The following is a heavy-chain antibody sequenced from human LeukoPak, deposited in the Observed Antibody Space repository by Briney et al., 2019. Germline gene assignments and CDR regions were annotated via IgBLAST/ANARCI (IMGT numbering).Heavy chain of an antibody. Sequence: PSETLSLTCSVSGASISTYYWSWIRHPPGKGLEWIGYISYSGSTNYNPSLKSRVTISADTSKNQFSLRLSSLNAADTAVYYCARRWCSGGACYPWHFDFWGQGTLVTVSS. CDR2: ISYSGST. CDR3: ARRWCSGGACYPWHFDF. J-gene: IGHJ4*02. CDR1: GASISTYY. V-gene: IGHV4-59*12. D-gene: IGHD2-21*01.